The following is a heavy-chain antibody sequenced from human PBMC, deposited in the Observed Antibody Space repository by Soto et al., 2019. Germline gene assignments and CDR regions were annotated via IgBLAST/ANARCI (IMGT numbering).Heavy chain of an antibody. CDR3: ANTYVGDIVVVPAARVVSY. D-gene: IGHD2-2*01. CDR1: GFTFSSYA. J-gene: IGHJ4*02. V-gene: IGHV3-23*01. CDR2: ISGSGGST. Sequence: GGSLRLSCAASGFTFSSYAMSWVRQAPGKGLEWVSAISGSGGSTYYADSVKGRFTISRDNSKNTLYLQMNSLRAEDTAVYYCANTYVGDIVVVPAARVVSYLGQGTLVTVSS.